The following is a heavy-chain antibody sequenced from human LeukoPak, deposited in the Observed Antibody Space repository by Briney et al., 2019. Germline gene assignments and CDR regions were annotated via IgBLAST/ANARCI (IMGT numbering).Heavy chain of an antibody. D-gene: IGHD2-8*01. CDR3: ARLTNGNPGDY. J-gene: IGHJ4*02. Sequence: TPSETLSLTCTVSGASISNPSYHWGWIRQPPGKGLEWIGSMYYTGITYHNPSLKSRVSISLDTSKNQSSLKLNSVTAADTAVYYCARLTNGNPGDYWGQGTLVTVSS. CDR2: MYYTGIT. CDR1: GASISNPSYH. V-gene: IGHV4-39*07.